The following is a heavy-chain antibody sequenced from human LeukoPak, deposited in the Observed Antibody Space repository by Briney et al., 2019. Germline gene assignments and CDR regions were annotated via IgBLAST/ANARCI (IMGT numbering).Heavy chain of an antibody. Sequence: SETLSLTCAVSGGSISSNNWWSWVRQSPGKGLEWIGEIYHSGSTIYNPSLKSRVSMSVDKSKNRFSLKLNSVTAADTAVYYCVRGDDFYNWNGVNAFDVWGHGTLVIVSS. V-gene: IGHV4-4*02. J-gene: IGHJ3*01. CDR3: VRGDDFYNWNGVNAFDV. D-gene: IGHD1-1*01. CDR1: GGSISSNNW. CDR2: IYHSGST.